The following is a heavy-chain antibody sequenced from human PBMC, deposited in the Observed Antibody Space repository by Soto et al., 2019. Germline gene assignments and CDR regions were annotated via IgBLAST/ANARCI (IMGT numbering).Heavy chain of an antibody. D-gene: IGHD3-22*01. V-gene: IGHV5-51*01. CDR1: GFSFSKYK. CDR2: INPGDSDT. J-gene: IGHJ6*02. Sequence: GESLKISCEGSGFSFSKYKIGWVRQMPGKGLEWMGIINPGDSDTRYSPSFQGQVTISADKSISTAYLQWSTLKASDTATYYCARGITMIVVVTDGMDVWGQGTTVTVSS. CDR3: ARGITMIVVVTDGMDV.